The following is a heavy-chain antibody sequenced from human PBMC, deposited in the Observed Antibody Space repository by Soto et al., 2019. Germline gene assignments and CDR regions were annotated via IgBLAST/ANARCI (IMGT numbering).Heavy chain of an antibody. Sequence: EVQLVESGGGLIQPGGSLRLSCAASGFTVSSNYMSWVRQAPGKGLEWVSVIYSGGSTYYADSVKGRFTISRDNSKNTLYLQMNSLRAEETAVYYCARDAERGYYYGMDVWGQGTTVTVSS. CDR2: IYSGGST. V-gene: IGHV3-53*01. CDR3: ARDAERGYYYGMDV. J-gene: IGHJ6*02. CDR1: GFTVSSNY.